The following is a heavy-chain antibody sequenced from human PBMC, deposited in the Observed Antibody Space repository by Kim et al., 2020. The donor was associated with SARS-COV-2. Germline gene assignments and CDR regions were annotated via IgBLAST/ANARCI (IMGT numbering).Heavy chain of an antibody. Sequence: SETLSLTCTVSGDSISSSASYWGWIRQFPGKGLEWVGSVSYSGTTSYNSSLKSRLTISVVTSKNQFSLRLLSVTAADTAVFYCARIPPGHGYYIHFNYWG. J-gene: IGHJ4*01. CDR2: VSYSGTT. V-gene: IGHV4-39*01. CDR3: ARIPPGHGYYIHFNY. D-gene: IGHD3-3*01. CDR1: GDSISSSASY.